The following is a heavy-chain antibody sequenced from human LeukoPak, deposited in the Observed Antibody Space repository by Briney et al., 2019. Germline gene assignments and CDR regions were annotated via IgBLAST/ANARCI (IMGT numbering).Heavy chain of an antibody. CDR1: GDSISIHY. CDR3: ARYYGSGRDADY. J-gene: IGHJ4*02. D-gene: IGHD3-10*01. V-gene: IGHV4-59*11. CDR2: IDHTGST. Sequence: SETLSLICSVAGDSISIHYWSWIRQPPGKGLEWIGYIDHTGSTNYNPSLNSRVTISRDTSKNHFSLELSSVTAADTAVYFCARYYGSGRDADYWGQGTLVTVSS.